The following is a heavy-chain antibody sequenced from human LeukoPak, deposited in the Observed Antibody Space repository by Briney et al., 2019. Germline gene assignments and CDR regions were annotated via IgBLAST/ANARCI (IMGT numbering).Heavy chain of an antibody. CDR3: ARDLPIAAAGTTGFDY. V-gene: IGHV3-21*01. CDR1: GFTFSSYS. CDR2: ISSSSSYI. D-gene: IGHD6-13*01. Sequence: PGGPLRLSCAASGFTFSSYSMNWVRQAPGKGLEWVSFISSSSSYIYYADSVKGRFTISRDNAKNSLYLQMNSLRAEDTAVYYCARDLPIAAAGTTGFDYWGQGTLVTVSS. J-gene: IGHJ4*02.